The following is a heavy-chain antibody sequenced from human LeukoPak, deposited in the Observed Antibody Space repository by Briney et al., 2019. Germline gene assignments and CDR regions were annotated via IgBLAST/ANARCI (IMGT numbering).Heavy chain of an antibody. J-gene: IGHJ3*02. Sequence: SVKVSCKASGGTFSSYAISWVRQAPGQGLEWMGGTIPIFGTANYAQKFQGRVTITADESTSTAYMELSSLRSEDTAVYYCASNPRYCSSTSCPRDAFDIWGQGTMVTVSS. V-gene: IGHV1-69*01. CDR1: GGTFSSYA. D-gene: IGHD2-2*01. CDR2: TIPIFGTA. CDR3: ASNPRYCSSTSCPRDAFDI.